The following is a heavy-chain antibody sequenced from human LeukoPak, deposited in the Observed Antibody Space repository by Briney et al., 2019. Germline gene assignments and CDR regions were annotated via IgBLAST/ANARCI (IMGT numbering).Heavy chain of an antibody. CDR2: IYSGGST. J-gene: IGHJ4*02. CDR3: ARLSSSSYYFDY. Sequence: GGSLRLSCAASGFTVSSNYMSWVRQAPGKGLEWVSVIYSGGSTYYADSVKGRFTISRDNSKNTLYLQMNSLRAEDTAVYYCARLSSSSYYFDYWGQGTLVTVSS. V-gene: IGHV3-53*01. CDR1: GFTVSSNY. D-gene: IGHD6-13*01.